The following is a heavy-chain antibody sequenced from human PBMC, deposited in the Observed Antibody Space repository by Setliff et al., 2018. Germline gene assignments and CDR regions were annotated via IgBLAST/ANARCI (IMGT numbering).Heavy chain of an antibody. CDR2: IYHSGST. CDR1: GYSISSGYY. CDR3: AHRRAAAGAEG. Sequence: SETLSLTCTVSGYSISSGYYWGWIRQPPGKGLEWIGSIYHSGSTYYNPSHKSRVTISVDTSKNQFSLKLSSVTAADTAVYYCAHRRAAAGAEGWGQGTLVTVSS. D-gene: IGHD6-13*01. V-gene: IGHV4-38-2*02. J-gene: IGHJ4*02.